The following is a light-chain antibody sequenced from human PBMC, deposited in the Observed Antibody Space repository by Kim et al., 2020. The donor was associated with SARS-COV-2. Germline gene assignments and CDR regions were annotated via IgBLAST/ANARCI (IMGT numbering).Light chain of an antibody. V-gene: IGKV3-20*01. CDR3: QQYGSSPRT. CDR2: GAS. Sequence: LCPGERATLSCRASQSVSGSKLVWYQQKPGQAPRLLTSGASSRATGIPDRCSGSGSGTDFTLTISRLEPEDVAVYYCQQYGSSPRTFGQGTKLEI. J-gene: IGKJ2*01. CDR1: QSVSGSK.